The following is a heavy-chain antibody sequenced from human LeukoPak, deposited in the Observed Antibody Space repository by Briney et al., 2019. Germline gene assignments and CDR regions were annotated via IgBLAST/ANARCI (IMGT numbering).Heavy chain of an antibody. CDR2: INHSGGT. Sequence: SETXSLTCAVYGGSFGGYYWSWIRQPPGKGLEWIGEINHSGGTNYNPSLKSRVTISVDTSKNQFSLKLSSVTAADTAVYYCARSVGSGSYYNEGPPYNDYWGQGALVTVSS. J-gene: IGHJ4*02. CDR3: ARSVGSGSYYNEGPPYNDY. V-gene: IGHV4-34*01. D-gene: IGHD3-10*01. CDR1: GGSFGGYY.